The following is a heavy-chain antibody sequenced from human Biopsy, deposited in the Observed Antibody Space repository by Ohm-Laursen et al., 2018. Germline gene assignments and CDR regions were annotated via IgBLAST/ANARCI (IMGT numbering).Heavy chain of an antibody. CDR3: ARDRDRRGWFDP. D-gene: IGHD1-14*01. CDR2: IYTSGIT. J-gene: IGHJ5*02. CDR1: GGSLSSYS. V-gene: IGHV4-4*07. Sequence: LETLSLTCTVSGGSLSSYSWSWIRQPAGKGLEWIGQIYTSGITNYNPSLKSRVTMSVDTSKKKFSLRVSSVTAADTAVYYCARDRDRRGWFDPWGQGTLVTVSS.